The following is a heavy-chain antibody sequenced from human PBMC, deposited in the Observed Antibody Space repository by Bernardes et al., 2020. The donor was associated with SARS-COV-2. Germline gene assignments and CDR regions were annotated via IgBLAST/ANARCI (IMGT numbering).Heavy chain of an antibody. CDR1: GGSFSGYY. D-gene: IGHD2-2*01. Sequence: SETLSLTCAVYGGSFSGYYWSWIRQPPGKGLEWIGEINHSGSTNYNPSLKSRVTISVDTSKNQFSLKLSSVTAADTAVYYCARWSKLPRYCSSTSCSGPYYYYYMDVWGKGTTVTVSS. J-gene: IGHJ6*03. CDR2: INHSGST. CDR3: ARWSKLPRYCSSTSCSGPYYYYYMDV. V-gene: IGHV4-34*01.